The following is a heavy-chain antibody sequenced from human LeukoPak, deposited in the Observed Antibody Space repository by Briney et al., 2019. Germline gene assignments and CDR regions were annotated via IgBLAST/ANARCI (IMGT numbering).Heavy chain of an antibody. CDR2: IIPILGIA. J-gene: IGHJ4*02. D-gene: IGHD6-19*01. Sequence: SVKVSCKASGGTFSSYAISWVRQAPGQGLEWMGRIIPILGIANYAQKFQGRVTITADKSTSTAYMELSSLRSEDTAVYYCAGSSSGWYGVDYWGQGTLVTVSS. V-gene: IGHV1-69*04. CDR3: AGSSSGWYGVDY. CDR1: GGTFSSYA.